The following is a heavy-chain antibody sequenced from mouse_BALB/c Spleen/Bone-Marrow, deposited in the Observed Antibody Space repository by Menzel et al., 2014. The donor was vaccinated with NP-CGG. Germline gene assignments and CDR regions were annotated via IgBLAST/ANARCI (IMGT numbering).Heavy chain of an antibody. Sequence: EVKLVESGGGLVQPGGSRKLSCAASGFTFSSFGMHWVRQAPEKGLEWVAYISSGSSTIYYADTVKGRFTISRDNPKNTLFLQMTILRSEDTAMYYCARGAYYYGSSYDAMDYWGQGTSVTVSS. D-gene: IGHD1-1*01. CDR3: ARGAYYYGSSYDAMDY. CDR2: ISSGSSTI. J-gene: IGHJ4*01. CDR1: GFTFSSFG. V-gene: IGHV5-17*02.